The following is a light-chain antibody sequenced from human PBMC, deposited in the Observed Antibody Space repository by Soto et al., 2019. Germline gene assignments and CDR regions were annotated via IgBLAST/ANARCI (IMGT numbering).Light chain of an antibody. CDR2: GAS. CDR3: EQYGSSPLT. Sequence: EIVLTQSSGTLFLSPGERATLSCRASQSVSSSFLAWYQQTPGQAPRLLIYGASRRATGIPDRFSGRGSGTDFTLTISRLEPEDFAVYYCEQYGSSPLTFGGGTKVDIK. J-gene: IGKJ4*01. V-gene: IGKV3-20*01. CDR1: QSVSSSF.